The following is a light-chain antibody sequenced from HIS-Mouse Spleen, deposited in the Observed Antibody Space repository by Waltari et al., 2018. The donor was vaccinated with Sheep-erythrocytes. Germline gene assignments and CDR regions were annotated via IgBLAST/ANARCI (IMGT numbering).Light chain of an antibody. Sequence: QSALTQPASVSGSPGQSITISCTGTSSDVGSYNLVSWYQQHPGKAPKLMIYEGSKRPSGVSNRFSGSKSGKTAYLTISGLQAEDEADYYCCSYAGSSTLVFGGGTKLTVL. V-gene: IGLV2-23*01. CDR1: SSDVGSYNL. CDR3: CSYAGSSTLV. CDR2: EGS. J-gene: IGLJ2*01.